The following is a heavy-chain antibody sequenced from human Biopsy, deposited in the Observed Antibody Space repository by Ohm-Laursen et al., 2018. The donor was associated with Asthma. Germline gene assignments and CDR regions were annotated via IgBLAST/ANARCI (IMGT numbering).Heavy chain of an antibody. J-gene: IGHJ5*02. CDR3: AKITTDRQKANNWFDP. CDR1: GFTFKTYG. CDR2: ASHDEADK. Sequence: SLRISCSASGFTFKTYGMHWVRQAPGKGLEWLAVASHDEADKYYAASVKGRFTVSRDSSRNTLYLQLSTLIVEDTVVYFCAKITTDRQKANNWFDPWGQGTLVTVSS. V-gene: IGHV3-33*08. D-gene: IGHD3-22*01.